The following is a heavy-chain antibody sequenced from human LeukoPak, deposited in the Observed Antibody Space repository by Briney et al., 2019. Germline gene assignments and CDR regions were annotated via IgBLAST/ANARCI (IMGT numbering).Heavy chain of an antibody. D-gene: IGHD5-12*01. J-gene: IGHJ4*02. Sequence: PSETLSLTCTVSGGSISSRSYYWGWIRQPPGKGLEWIGEINHSGSTNYNPSLKSRVTISVDTSKNQFSLKLSSVTAADTAVYYCAGSGYSGYDLNYWGQGTLVTVSS. CDR1: GGSISSRSYY. CDR2: INHSGST. CDR3: AGSGYSGYDLNY. V-gene: IGHV4-39*07.